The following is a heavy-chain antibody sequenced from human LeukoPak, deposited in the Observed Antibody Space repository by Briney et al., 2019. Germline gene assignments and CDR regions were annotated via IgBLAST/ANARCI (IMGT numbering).Heavy chain of an antibody. Sequence: SQTLSLTCTVSGGSISSGSYYRSWIRQPAGKGLEWIGRIYTSGSTNYNPSLKSRVTMSVDTSKNQFSLKLSSVTAADTAVYYCARDKVYGDAFDIWGQGTMVTVSS. V-gene: IGHV4-61*02. D-gene: IGHD5/OR15-5a*01. CDR1: GGSISSGSYY. J-gene: IGHJ3*02. CDR3: ARDKVYGDAFDI. CDR2: IYTSGST.